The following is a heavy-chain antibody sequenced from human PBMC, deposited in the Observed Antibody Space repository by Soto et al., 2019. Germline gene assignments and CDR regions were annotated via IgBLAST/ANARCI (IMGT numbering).Heavy chain of an antibody. CDR3: AKDQNYYGSGRYYQNYYNYYHMDG. V-gene: IGHV3-30*18. D-gene: IGHD3-10*01. J-gene: IGHJ6*02. Sequence: GGSLRLSWAASGFTFSSYGMHWVRQAPGKGLEWVASISYDGSNKYYADSVKGRFTISRDNSKNTLYLQMNSLRAEDTAVYYCAKDQNYYGSGRYYQNYYNYYHMDGWGQGTTVTVPS. CDR2: ISYDGSNK. CDR1: GFTFSSYG.